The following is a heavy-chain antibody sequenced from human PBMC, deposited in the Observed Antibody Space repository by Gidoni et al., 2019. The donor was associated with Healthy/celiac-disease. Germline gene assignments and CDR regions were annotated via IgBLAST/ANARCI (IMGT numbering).Heavy chain of an antibody. V-gene: IGHV4-39*01. Sequence: QLQLQESGPGLVTPSATLSLTCTVSGGLISSSSYYWGWIRQPPGKGLEWIGSIYYSGSTYYNPSLKSRVTISVDTSKNQFSLKLSSVTAADTAVYYCARLEKRVTIGARGIDYWGQGTLVTVSS. CDR2: IYYSGST. CDR1: GGLISSSSYY. D-gene: IGHD4-17*01. J-gene: IGHJ4*02. CDR3: ARLEKRVTIGARGIDY.